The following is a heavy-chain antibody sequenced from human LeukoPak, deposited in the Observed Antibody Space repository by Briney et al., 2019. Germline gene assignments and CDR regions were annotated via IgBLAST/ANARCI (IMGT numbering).Heavy chain of an antibody. CDR2: IYTSGST. CDR1: GGSISSGSYY. CDR3: ASYGGIHFDY. J-gene: IGHJ4*02. D-gene: IGHD4-23*01. V-gene: IGHV4-61*02. Sequence: PSETLSLTCTVSGGSISSGSYYWSWIRQPAGKGLEWIGRIYTSGSTNYNPSLKSRVTISVDTSKNQFSLKLSSVTAADTAVYYCASYGGIHFDYWAQGTLVTVSS.